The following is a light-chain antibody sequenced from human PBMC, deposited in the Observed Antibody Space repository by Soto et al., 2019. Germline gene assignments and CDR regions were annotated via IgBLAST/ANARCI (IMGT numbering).Light chain of an antibody. CDR1: RSISSW. J-gene: IGKJ1*01. Sequence: DIQMTQSPSTLSASVGDRVTITCRASRSISSWLAWYQQKPGKAPKLLMYDASSLESGGPSRFSGSGSGTEFPLTISSLQPDDSATYYCQQYQSFWTFGQGTKVDIK. CDR2: DAS. V-gene: IGKV1-5*01. CDR3: QQYQSFWT.